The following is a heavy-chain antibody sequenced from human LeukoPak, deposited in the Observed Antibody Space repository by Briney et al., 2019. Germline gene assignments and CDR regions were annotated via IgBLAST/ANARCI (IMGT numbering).Heavy chain of an antibody. CDR1: GFSFRNYG. V-gene: IGHV3-30*18. CDR2: ISDDGRNK. J-gene: IGHJ2*01. Sequence: PGGSLRLSCAASGFSFRNYGMHWVRQAPGKGLEWVAVISDDGRNKYYADSVRGRFTISRDNSKNMLYLHMNNLRPEDTAVYHCAKDADTATIIYWYFDLWGRGTLVTVSS. CDR3: AKDADTATIIYWYFDL. D-gene: IGHD5-18*01.